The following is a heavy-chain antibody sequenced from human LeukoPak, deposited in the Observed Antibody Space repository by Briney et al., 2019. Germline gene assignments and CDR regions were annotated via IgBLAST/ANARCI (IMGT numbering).Heavy chain of an antibody. Sequence: SETLSLTCTVSGGSISSSSYYWGWIRQPPGKGLEWIGTIYYSGSTYYNPSLQSRVTISVDTSKNQFSLKLSSVTAADTAVYYCARQSRDFWSGYSEYYFDYWGQGTLVTVSS. V-gene: IGHV4-39*01. D-gene: IGHD3-3*01. J-gene: IGHJ4*02. CDR2: IYYSGST. CDR3: ARQSRDFWSGYSEYYFDY. CDR1: GGSISSSSYY.